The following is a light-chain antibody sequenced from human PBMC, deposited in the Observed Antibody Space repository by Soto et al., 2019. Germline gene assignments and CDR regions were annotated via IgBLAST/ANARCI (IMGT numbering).Light chain of an antibody. CDR1: SGDVGTYNL. CDR2: GGN. CDR3: CSYANYNTFLV. Sequence: QSALTQPASVSGSPGQAITVSCTGSSGDVGTYNLVSWYQQHPGKAPKLIIYGGNKRPSGVSDRFSGSQSGDTASLTISGLQTEDEADYYCCSYANYNTFLVFGGGTKLTVL. V-gene: IGLV2-23*03. J-gene: IGLJ3*02.